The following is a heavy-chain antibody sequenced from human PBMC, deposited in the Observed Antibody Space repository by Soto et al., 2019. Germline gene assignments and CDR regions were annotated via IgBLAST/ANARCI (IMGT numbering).Heavy chain of an antibody. CDR1: GYTFTDYY. CDR2: INPKTGGT. CDR3: ARDVGGSDYFDF. Sequence: ASVKVSCKASGYTFTDYYMHWVRQAPGQGLEWMGWINPKTGGTNYVQKFQGRVTMTRDTSITTAYMELSRLRSDDTAVYYCARDVGGSDYFDFWGQGTRVTVSS. D-gene: IGHD3-16*01. J-gene: IGHJ4*02. V-gene: IGHV1-2*02.